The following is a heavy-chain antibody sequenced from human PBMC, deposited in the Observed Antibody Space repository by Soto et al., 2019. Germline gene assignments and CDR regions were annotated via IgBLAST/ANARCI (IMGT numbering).Heavy chain of an antibody. CDR3: ARLHGSGSYYPYYYYYGMDV. J-gene: IGHJ6*02. Sequence: PSETLSLTCTVSGCSISSSSYYWGWIRQPPGKGLEWIGSIYYSGSTYYNPSLKSRVTISVDTSKNQFSLKLSSVTAADTAVYYCARLHGSGSYYPYYYYYGMDVWGQGTTVTVSS. CDR2: IYYSGST. CDR1: GCSISSSSYY. V-gene: IGHV4-39*01. D-gene: IGHD3-10*01.